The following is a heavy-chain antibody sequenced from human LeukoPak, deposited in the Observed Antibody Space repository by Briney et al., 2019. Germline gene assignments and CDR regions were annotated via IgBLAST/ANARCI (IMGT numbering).Heavy chain of an antibody. CDR3: ARGGDDSSGYPLDY. J-gene: IGHJ4*02. Sequence: GGSLRLSCAASGFTFSSYDMHWVRQATGKGLEWVSAIGTAGDTYYPGSVKGRFTISRENAKNSLYLQMNSLSAEDTAVYYCARGGDDSSGYPLDYWGQGTLVTVSS. CDR2: IGTAGDT. V-gene: IGHV3-13*01. CDR1: GFTFSSYD. D-gene: IGHD3-22*01.